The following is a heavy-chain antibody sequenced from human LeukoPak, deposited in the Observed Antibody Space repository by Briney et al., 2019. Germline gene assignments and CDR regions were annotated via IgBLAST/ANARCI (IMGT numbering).Heavy chain of an antibody. CDR3: ASSYSSGWYTFDP. J-gene: IGHJ5*02. CDR2: ISSSSSTI. V-gene: IGHV3-48*01. D-gene: IGHD6-19*01. CDR1: GFTFSSYS. Sequence: PGGSLRLSCAASGFTFSSYSMNWVRQAPGKGLEWVSYISSSSSTIYYADSVKGRFTISRDNAKNSLYLQMNSLRAEDTAVYYCASSYSSGWYTFDPWGQGTLVTVSS.